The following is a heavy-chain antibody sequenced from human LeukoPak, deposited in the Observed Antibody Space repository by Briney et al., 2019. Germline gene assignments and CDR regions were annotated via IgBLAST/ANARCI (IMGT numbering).Heavy chain of an antibody. CDR3: ATGLSGSDVFDI. CDR1: GFTFSSYA. D-gene: IGHD1-26*01. V-gene: IGHV3-30-3*01. Sequence: HTGTSLRLSCAASGFTFSSYAMHWVRQAPGKGLEWLSIISYDGSTKYYADSVKGRFTISRDNSKSTLFLEMNSLRAEDTAVYYCATGLSGSDVFDIWGQGTMVTVSS. CDR2: ISYDGSTK. J-gene: IGHJ3*02.